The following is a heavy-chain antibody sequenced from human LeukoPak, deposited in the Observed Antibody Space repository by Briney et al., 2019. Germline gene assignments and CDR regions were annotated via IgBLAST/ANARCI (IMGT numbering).Heavy chain of an antibody. V-gene: IGHV4-30-4*02. CDR1: GASISSDGSY. D-gene: IGHD3-9*01. Sequence: PSETLSLTCAVSGASISSDGSYWTWIRQTPGKGLEWIGYMYSGGTSYYNPSLESRVTISVDTSKNQFSLKLSSVAAADTAVYYCARVRYSDVLTGYYGDGYFDYWGQGTLVTVSS. J-gene: IGHJ4*02. CDR2: MYSGGTS. CDR3: ARVRYSDVLTGYYGDGYFDY.